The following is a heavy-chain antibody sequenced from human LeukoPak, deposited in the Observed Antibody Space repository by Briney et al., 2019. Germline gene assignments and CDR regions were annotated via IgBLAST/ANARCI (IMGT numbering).Heavy chain of an antibody. V-gene: IGHV3-23*01. Sequence: GGSLRLSCVASGFTFGIYAMTGVRQAPGQGLEWVSSISGSDGSTYYADSVKGRFTISRDNSKNTLYLQMNSLRAEDTAVYYCAKYSGSYTYYDMDVWGQGTTVTVSS. CDR3: AKYSGSYTYYDMDV. CDR1: GFTFGIYA. D-gene: IGHD1-26*01. CDR2: ISGSDGST. J-gene: IGHJ6*02.